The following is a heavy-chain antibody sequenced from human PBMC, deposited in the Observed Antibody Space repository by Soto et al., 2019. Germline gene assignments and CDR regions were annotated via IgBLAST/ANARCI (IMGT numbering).Heavy chain of an antibody. CDR1: GFTFGNNW. CDR3: ASLEWESSGYADY. V-gene: IGHV3-7*03. Sequence: EVQLVESGGGLVQPGGSLRLSCAASGFTFGNNWMSWVRQAPGKGLEWVANIKRDGSEKYYVDSLKGRFAISRENAKNKLYLQMNSLRADETDVYYCASLEWESSGYADYWGQVTLVTVSS. D-gene: IGHD3-3*01. J-gene: IGHJ4*02. CDR2: IKRDGSEK.